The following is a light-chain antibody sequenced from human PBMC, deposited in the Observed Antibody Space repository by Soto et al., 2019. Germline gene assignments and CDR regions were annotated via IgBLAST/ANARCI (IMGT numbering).Light chain of an antibody. V-gene: IGLV1-44*01. Sequence: QSVLTQPPSASGTPGQRVTISCSGSSSNIGSNTVNCYQQLPGTAPKLLIYSNNQRPSGVPDRFSGSKSGTSASLAISGLQSEDEADYYCAAWDDSLKVVFGTGTKVTVL. CDR2: SNN. J-gene: IGLJ1*01. CDR1: SSNIGSNT. CDR3: AAWDDSLKVV.